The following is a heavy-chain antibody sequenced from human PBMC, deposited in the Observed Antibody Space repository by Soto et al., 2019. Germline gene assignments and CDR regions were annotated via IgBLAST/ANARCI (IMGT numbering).Heavy chain of an antibody. Sequence: GGSLRLSCAASGFTFRSYSMNWVRQAPGKGLEWVSYISSSNRTINYADSVKGRFIISRDNAKNSLYLQMYSLRDEDTAVYYCAREGWPLLQTGMDVWGQGTTVTVSS. V-gene: IGHV3-48*02. CDR2: ISSSNRTI. CDR3: AREGWPLLQTGMDV. CDR1: GFTFRSYS. D-gene: IGHD2-15*01. J-gene: IGHJ6*02.